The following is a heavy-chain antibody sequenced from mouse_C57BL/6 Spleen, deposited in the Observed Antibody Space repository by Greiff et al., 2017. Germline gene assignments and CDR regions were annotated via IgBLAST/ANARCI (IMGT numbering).Heavy chain of an antibody. Sequence: EVKLMESGGGLVKPGGSLKLSCAASGFTFSSYAMSWVRQTPEKRLEWVATISDGGSYTYYPDNVKGRFTISRDNAKNNRYLQMSHLKSEDTAMYYCAREARDVGYAMDYWGQGTSVTVSS. CDR3: AREARDVGYAMDY. CDR2: ISDGGSYT. D-gene: IGHD3-3*01. CDR1: GFTFSSYA. J-gene: IGHJ4*01. V-gene: IGHV5-4*01.